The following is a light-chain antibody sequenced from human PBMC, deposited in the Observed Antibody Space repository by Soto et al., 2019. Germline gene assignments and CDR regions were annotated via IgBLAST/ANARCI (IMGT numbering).Light chain of an antibody. Sequence: QAVLNQPPSASGTPGQRVTISFFGNNPTIGSNTVNWYQQLPGTAPKLLIYSNNQRPSGVPDRFSGSKSGTSASLAISGLQSEDEADYYCAAWDDSLNGYVFGTGTKVTVL. CDR3: AAWDDSLNGYV. J-gene: IGLJ1*01. CDR1: NPTIGSNT. CDR2: SNN. V-gene: IGLV1-44*01.